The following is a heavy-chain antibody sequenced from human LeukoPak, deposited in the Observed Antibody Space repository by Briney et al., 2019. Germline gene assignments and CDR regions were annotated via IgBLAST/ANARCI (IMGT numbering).Heavy chain of an antibody. CDR1: GCTFSSYA. CDR2: IIPILGIA. D-gene: IGHD1-26*01. V-gene: IGHV1-69*04. CDR3: ARGRVGATTDFDY. J-gene: IGHJ4*02. Sequence: GASVKVSCKASGCTFSSYAISWVRQAPGQGLEWMGRIIPILGIANYAQKFQGRVTITADKSTSTAYMELRSLRSDDTAVYYCARGRVGATTDFDYWGQGTLVTVSS.